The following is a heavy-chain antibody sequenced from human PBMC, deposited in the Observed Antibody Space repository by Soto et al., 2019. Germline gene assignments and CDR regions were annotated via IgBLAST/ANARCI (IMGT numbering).Heavy chain of an antibody. D-gene: IGHD2-21*02. CDR2: IIPILGIA. J-gene: IGHJ4*02. CDR3: ADSGDLRQFFFDY. V-gene: IGHV1-69*02. CDR1: GGTFSSYT. Sequence: GASVKVSCKASGGTFSSYTISWVRQAPGQGLEWMGRIIPILGIANYAQKFQGRVTITADKSTSTAYMELSSLRSEDTAVYYCADSGDLRQFFFDYWGQGTLVTVSS.